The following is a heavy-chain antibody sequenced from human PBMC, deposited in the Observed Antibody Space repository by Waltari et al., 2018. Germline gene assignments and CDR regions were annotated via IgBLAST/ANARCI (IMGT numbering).Heavy chain of an antibody. Sequence: QLQESRPGLVKPSGTLSLICAVSGDSVPSASWWSWVRQSPQRGLEWIGQVLSTGKTNYSPSFASRVTMSLDASNNQFSLKVTSATAADTAVYYCARDRGRGLYLDVWGPGTLVTVSP. D-gene: IGHD2-15*01. CDR2: VLSTGKT. CDR3: ARDRGRGLYLDV. CDR1: GDSVPSASW. V-gene: IGHV4-4*02. J-gene: IGHJ4*02.